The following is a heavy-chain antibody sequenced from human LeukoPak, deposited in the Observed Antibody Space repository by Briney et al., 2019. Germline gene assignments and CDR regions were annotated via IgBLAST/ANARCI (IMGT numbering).Heavy chain of an antibody. V-gene: IGHV3-33*08. CDR3: VHSGSYSGYFDY. D-gene: IGHD1-26*01. CDR2: IWYGGSNK. J-gene: IGHJ4*02. CDR1: GFTFSSYG. Sequence: GGSLRLSCAASGFTFSSYGMHWVRQAPGKGLEWVAVIWYGGSNKYYADSVKGRFTISRDNSKNTLYLQMNSLRAEDTAVYYCVHSGSYSGYFDYWGQGTLVTVSS.